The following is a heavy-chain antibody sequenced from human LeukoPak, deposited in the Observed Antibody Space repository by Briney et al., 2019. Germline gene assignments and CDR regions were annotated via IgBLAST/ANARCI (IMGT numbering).Heavy chain of an antibody. CDR1: GDSISRSTYY. CDR3: ARQSIAAAFLFDY. CDR2: IYYSGNT. J-gene: IGHJ4*02. Sequence: SETLSLTCTVSGDSISRSTYYWGWIRQPPGKGLEWIGSIYYSGNTYYSPSLEGRVTISVDTSKNQFSLKLSSVTAADTAVYYCARQSIAAAFLFDYWGQGTLVTVSS. V-gene: IGHV4-39*01. D-gene: IGHD6-13*01.